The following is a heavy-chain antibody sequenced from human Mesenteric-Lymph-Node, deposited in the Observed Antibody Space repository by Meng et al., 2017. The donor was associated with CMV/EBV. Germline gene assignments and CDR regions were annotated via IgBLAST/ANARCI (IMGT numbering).Heavy chain of an antibody. D-gene: IGHD3-3*01. J-gene: IGHJ6*02. CDR2: MNPNSGNT. CDR1: GYTFTSYD. V-gene: IGHV1-8*01. Sequence: ASVKVSCKASGYTFTSYDINWVRQATGQGLEWMGWMNPNSGNTGYAQKFQGRVTMTRNTSISTAYTELSSLRSEDTAVYYCARGRAYYDFWSGYSDYYGMDVWGQGTTVTVSS. CDR3: ARGRAYYDFWSGYSDYYGMDV.